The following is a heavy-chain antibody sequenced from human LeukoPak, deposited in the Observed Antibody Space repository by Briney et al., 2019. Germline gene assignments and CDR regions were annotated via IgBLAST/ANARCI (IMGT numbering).Heavy chain of an antibody. CDR3: TRGAYCSGGRCPGPFDI. Sequence: PGGSLRLSCAASGFTFSSYEMNWVRQAPGKGLEWVSYISSSGSTIYYADSVKGRFTISRDNAKNSLYLQMNSLKTEDTAVYYCTRGAYCSGGRCPGPFDIWDQGTTVTVSS. V-gene: IGHV3-48*03. CDR2: ISSSGSTI. CDR1: GFTFSSYE. D-gene: IGHD2-15*01. J-gene: IGHJ3*02.